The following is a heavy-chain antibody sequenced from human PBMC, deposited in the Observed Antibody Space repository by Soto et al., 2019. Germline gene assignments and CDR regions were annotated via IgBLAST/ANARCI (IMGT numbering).Heavy chain of an antibody. D-gene: IGHD3-3*01. CDR2: ISWNSGSI. Sequence: GGSLRLSCAASGFTFDDYAMHWVRQAPGKGLEWVSGISWNSGSIGYADSVKGRFTISRDNAKNSLYLQMNSLRAEDTALYYCAKDSGITIFGVVTLDYWGQGTLVTVSS. CDR1: GFTFDDYA. J-gene: IGHJ4*02. V-gene: IGHV3-9*01. CDR3: AKDSGITIFGVVTLDY.